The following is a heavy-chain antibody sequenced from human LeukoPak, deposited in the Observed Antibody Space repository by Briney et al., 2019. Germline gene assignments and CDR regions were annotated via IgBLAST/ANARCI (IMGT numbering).Heavy chain of an antibody. D-gene: IGHD2-15*01. J-gene: IGHJ4*02. V-gene: IGHV5-51*01. CDR1: GYSFPNYW. CDR3: ARSYCSGGSCYDY. CDR2: IYPGDSDT. Sequence: GESLKISCKGSGYSFPNYWIAWVRQLSGRGLEWMGIIYPGDSDTRYSPSFRGQVTISADKSISTAYLQWSSLQASDTAMYYCARSYCSGGSCYDYWGQGTQVTVSS.